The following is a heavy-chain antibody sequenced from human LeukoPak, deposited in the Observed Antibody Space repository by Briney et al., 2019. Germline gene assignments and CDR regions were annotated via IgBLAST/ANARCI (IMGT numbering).Heavy chain of an antibody. CDR3: ARGPQYYYGSGSYLGGYFDY. D-gene: IGHD3-10*01. CDR2: IYYSGST. V-gene: IGHV4-59*01. CDR1: GGSISSYY. J-gene: IGHJ4*02. Sequence: NPSETLSLTCTVSGGSISSYYWSWIRQPPGKGLEWIGCIYYSGSTNYNPSLKSRVTISVDTSKNQFSLKLSSVTAADTAVYYCARGPQYYYGSGSYLGGYFDYWGQGTLVTVSS.